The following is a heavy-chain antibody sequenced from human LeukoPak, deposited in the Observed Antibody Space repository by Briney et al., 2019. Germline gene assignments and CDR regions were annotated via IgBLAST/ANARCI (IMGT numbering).Heavy chain of an antibody. Sequence: PSETLSLTCTVSGGSISSSSYYWGWIRQTPGKGLEWIGSIYYSGSTYYNPSLKSRVTISVDTSKNQFSLKLSSVTAADTAVYYCARAYSSGWWGADYWGQGTLVTVSS. CDR1: GGSISSSSYY. CDR3: ARAYSSGWWGADY. J-gene: IGHJ4*02. V-gene: IGHV4-39*07. D-gene: IGHD6-19*01. CDR2: IYYSGST.